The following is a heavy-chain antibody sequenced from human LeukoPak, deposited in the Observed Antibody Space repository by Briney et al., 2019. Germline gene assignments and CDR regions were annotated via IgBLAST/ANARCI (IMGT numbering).Heavy chain of an antibody. CDR3: AKEDSRLLWFGELLL. D-gene: IGHD3-10*01. CDR1: GFTFRSYS. CDR2: ITFNSETI. J-gene: IGHJ4*02. Sequence: PGGSLRLSCVTSGFTFRSYSMNWVRQAPGKGLEWLSYITFNSETIYYADSVKGRFTISRDNSKNTLYLQMNSLRVEDTAVYYCAKEDSRLLWFGELLLWGQGTLVTVSS. V-gene: IGHV3-48*01.